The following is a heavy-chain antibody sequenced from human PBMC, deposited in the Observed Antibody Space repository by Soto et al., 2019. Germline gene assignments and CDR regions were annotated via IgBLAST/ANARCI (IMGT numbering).Heavy chain of an antibody. CDR1: GDTFSFYS. Sequence: QVQLVQSGAEVKKPGSSVRVSCKASGDTFSFYSINWVRQAPGLGLEWMGRINPILSMSNYAHSFKASVTMTADQSTSTAYMELSSLTSYDPAMYYFASSYGSIYRAFHYWGQGALVTVSS. CDR3: ASSYGSIYRAFHY. J-gene: IGHJ4*02. CDR2: INPILSMS. V-gene: IGHV1-69*02. D-gene: IGHD3-10*01.